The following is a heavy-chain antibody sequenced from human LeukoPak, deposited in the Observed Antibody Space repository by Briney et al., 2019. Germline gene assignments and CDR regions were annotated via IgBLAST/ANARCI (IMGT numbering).Heavy chain of an antibody. J-gene: IGHJ6*04. V-gene: IGHV1-18*04. D-gene: IGHD2-2*01. Sequence: ASVKVSCKASGYTFTSYGISWVRQAPGQGLEWMGWISAYNGNTNYAQKLQGRVTMTTDTSTSTAYMELRSLRSDDTAVYYCARDGEYQPGHYYYYYGMDVWGKGTTVTVSS. CDR2: ISAYNGNT. CDR3: ARDGEYQPGHYYYYYGMDV. CDR1: GYTFTSYG.